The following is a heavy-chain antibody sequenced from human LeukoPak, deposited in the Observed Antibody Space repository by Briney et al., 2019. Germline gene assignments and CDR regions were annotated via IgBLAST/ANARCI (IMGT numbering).Heavy chain of an antibody. CDR2: ISYDGSNK. D-gene: IGHD2-2*02. CDR3: ASYDVAGVVPAAIDGYPTLPVDTAMGQGADDAFDI. CDR1: GFTFSSYA. Sequence: GGSLRLSCAASGFTFSSYAMHWVRQAPGKGLEWVAVISYDGSNKYYADSVKGRFTISRDNSKNTLYLQMNSLRAEDTAVYYCASYDVAGVVPAAIDGYPTLPVDTAMGQGADDAFDIWGQGTMVTVSS. J-gene: IGHJ3*02. V-gene: IGHV3-30-3*01.